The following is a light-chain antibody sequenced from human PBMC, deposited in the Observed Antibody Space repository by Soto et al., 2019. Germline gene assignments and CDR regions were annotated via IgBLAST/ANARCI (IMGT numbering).Light chain of an antibody. Sequence: QSALTQPASVSGSPGQSITISCTGTSSDVGRYNFVSWYQQHPGKAPKVMIYEGTKRPSGVSNRFSGSKSGNTASLTISGIQAEDEADYYCCSYAGSSTWMFGGGTKLTV. CDR2: EGT. CDR3: CSYAGSSTWM. J-gene: IGLJ3*02. V-gene: IGLV2-23*01. CDR1: SSDVGRYNF.